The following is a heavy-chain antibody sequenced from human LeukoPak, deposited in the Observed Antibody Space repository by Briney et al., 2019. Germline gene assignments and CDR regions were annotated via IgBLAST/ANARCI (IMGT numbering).Heavy chain of an antibody. J-gene: IGHJ3*02. CDR2: INTNTGNP. V-gene: IGHV7-4-1*02. CDR3: ARDSNPSIAALFDI. CDR1: GYTFTSYA. D-gene: IGHD6-6*01. Sequence: ASVKVSCKASGYTFTSYAMNWVRQAPGQGLEWMGWINTNTGNPTCAQGFTGRFVFSLDTSVSTAYLQISSLKAEDTAVYYCARDSNPSIAALFDIWGQGTMVTVSS.